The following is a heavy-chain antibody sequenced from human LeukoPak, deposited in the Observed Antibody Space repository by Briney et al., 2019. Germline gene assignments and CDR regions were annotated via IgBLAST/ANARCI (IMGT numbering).Heavy chain of an antibody. CDR1: GGSISSYY. CDR3: ARAYPQVAAAWYFDL. J-gene: IGHJ2*01. V-gene: IGHV4-59*01. D-gene: IGHD2-2*01. Sequence: SETLSLTCSVSGGSISSYYWSWIRQPPGKGLEWIGYIYYSGSTNYNPSLKSRVTISVDTSKNQFSLKLSSVTAADTAVYYCARAYPQVAAAWYFDLWGRGTLVTVSS. CDR2: IYYSGST.